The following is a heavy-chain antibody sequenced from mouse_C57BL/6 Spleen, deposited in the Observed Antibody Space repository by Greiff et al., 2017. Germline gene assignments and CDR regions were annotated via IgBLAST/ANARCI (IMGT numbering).Heavy chain of an antibody. V-gene: IGHV1-78*01. CDR2: IYPGAGST. D-gene: IGHD1-1*01. CDR1: GYTFTDHT. J-gene: IGHJ2*01. CDR3: AREGYYGSNSDYFDY. Sequence: VQLLQSDAELVKPGASVKISCKVSGYTFTDHTIHWMKQRPEQGLAWIGYIYPGAGSTKYNEKFKGKATLTADKASSTAYMQLNSLTSEDTAVYFCAREGYYGSNSDYFDYWGQGTTLTVSS.